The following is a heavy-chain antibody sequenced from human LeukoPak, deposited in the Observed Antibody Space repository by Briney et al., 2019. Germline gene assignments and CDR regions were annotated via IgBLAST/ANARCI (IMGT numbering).Heavy chain of an antibody. CDR2: ISSKINVGTT. D-gene: IGHD5-12*01. CDR3: TKDGAYSAYDPAGYFDS. V-gene: IGHV3-15*01. CDR1: GFTFTNVW. J-gene: IGHJ4*02. Sequence: GGSLRLSCAASGFTFTNVWMSWVRQAPGKGLEWVGRISSKINVGTTEYAAPVKGRFTISRDDSKNTLNLQMNSLKTEDTAADYSTKDGAYSAYDPAGYFDSWGQGTLVTVSS.